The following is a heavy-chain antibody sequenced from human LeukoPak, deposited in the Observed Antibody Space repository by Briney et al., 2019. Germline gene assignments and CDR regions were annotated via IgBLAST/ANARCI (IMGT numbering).Heavy chain of an antibody. J-gene: IGHJ4*02. CDR2: ITSSSSYI. Sequence: GGSLRLSCAASGFTFSSYTMNWVRQAPGKGLEWVSSITSSSSYIYYADSVKGRFTISRDNAKNSLCLQMNSLRAEDTAVYYCARHVVAVGFDYWGQGALVTVSS. CDR1: GFTFSSYT. V-gene: IGHV3-21*01. D-gene: IGHD3-22*01. CDR3: ARHVVAVGFDY.